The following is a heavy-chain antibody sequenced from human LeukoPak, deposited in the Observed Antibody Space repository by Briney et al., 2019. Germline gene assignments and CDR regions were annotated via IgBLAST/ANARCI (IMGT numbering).Heavy chain of an antibody. Sequence: SQTLSLTCAVSGGSISSGGYSWSWIRQPPGKGLEWIGYIYHSGSTYYNPSLKSRVTISVDRSKNQFSLKLSSVTAADTAVYYCARKPAQASAFDIWGQGTMVTVSS. J-gene: IGHJ3*02. CDR3: ARKPAQASAFDI. CDR2: IYHSGST. CDR1: GGSISSGGYS. V-gene: IGHV4-30-2*01.